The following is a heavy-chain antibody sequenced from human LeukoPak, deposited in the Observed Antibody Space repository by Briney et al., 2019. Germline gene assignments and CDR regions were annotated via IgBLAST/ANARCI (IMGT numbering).Heavy chain of an antibody. J-gene: IGHJ5*02. D-gene: IGHD3-10*01. CDR1: GFTFSSYD. Sequence: GGSLRLSCAASGFTFSSYDMHWVRQATGKGLEWVSAIGTAGDTYYPGSVKGRFTISRENAKNSLYLQMNSLRAGDTAVYYCAREARAMVRGVMENWFDPWGQGTLVTVSS. CDR2: IGTAGDT. V-gene: IGHV3-13*01. CDR3: AREARAMVRGVMENWFDP.